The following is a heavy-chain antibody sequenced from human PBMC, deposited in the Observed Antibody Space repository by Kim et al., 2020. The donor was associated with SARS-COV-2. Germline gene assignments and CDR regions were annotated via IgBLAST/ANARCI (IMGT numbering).Heavy chain of an antibody. D-gene: IGHD3-9*01. V-gene: IGHV3-30*07. J-gene: IGHJ4*02. Sequence: DPGKGRFTISKDNYKRTVYLQMNSLRAEDTAVYYCARGGEDILTHSSPFDYWGQGTLVTVSS. CDR3: ARGGEDILTHSSPFDY.